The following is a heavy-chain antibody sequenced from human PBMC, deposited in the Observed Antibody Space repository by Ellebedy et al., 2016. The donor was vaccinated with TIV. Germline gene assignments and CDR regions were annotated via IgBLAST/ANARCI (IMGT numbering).Heavy chain of an antibody. CDR1: GYTFTSYA. CDR2: INTGNGDT. J-gene: IGHJ5*02. CDR3: ARDLPECSGCSCHYGWFGP. V-gene: IGHV1-3*04. D-gene: IGHD2-15*01. Sequence: AASVKVSCKASGYTFTSYAMHWVRQAPGQRLEWMGWINTGNGDTKYSQKFQGRVTITRDTSANTAYMELSSLGSEDTAVYYWARDLPECSGCSCHYGWFGPWGQGTLVTVSS.